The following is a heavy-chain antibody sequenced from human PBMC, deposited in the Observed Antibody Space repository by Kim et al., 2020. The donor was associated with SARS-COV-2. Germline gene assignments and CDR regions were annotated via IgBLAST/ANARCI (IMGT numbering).Heavy chain of an antibody. J-gene: IGHJ4*02. Sequence: SVKVSCKASGGTFSSYAISWVRQAPGQGLEWMGGIIPIFGTANYAQKFQGRVTITADESTSTAYMELSTLRSEDTAVYYCARDLDYYDSSGYYYWGQGTLVTVSS. CDR3: ARDLDYYDSSGYYY. CDR1: GGTFSSYA. V-gene: IGHV1-69*13. CDR2: IIPIFGTA. D-gene: IGHD3-22*01.